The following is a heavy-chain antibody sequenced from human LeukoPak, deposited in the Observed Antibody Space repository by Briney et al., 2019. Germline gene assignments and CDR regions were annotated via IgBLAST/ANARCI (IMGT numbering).Heavy chain of an antibody. CDR1: GGSISSYY. CDR2: IYTSGST. CDR3: ARHFTGGTDFDWLFSFDY. J-gene: IGHJ4*02. V-gene: IGHV4-4*09. D-gene: IGHD3-9*01. Sequence: SETLSLTCTVSGGSISSYYWSWIRQPPGKGLEWIGYIYTSGSTNYNPSLKSRVTISVDTSKNQFSLKLSSVTAADTAVYYCARHFTGGTDFDWLFSFDYWGQGTLVTVSS.